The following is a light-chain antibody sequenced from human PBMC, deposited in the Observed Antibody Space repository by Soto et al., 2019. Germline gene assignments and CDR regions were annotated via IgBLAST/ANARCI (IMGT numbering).Light chain of an antibody. CDR1: QYISTW. CDR2: AAS. J-gene: IGKJ4*01. Sequence: DIQMTQTPSSVSASVGDRIIITCRASQYISTWLAWYQQKPGEAPKLLIFAASRFHGGVPSRFSGSGSGTDFTLTINNLQPEDFATYYCQQADSFPLTFGGGTKV. CDR3: QQADSFPLT. V-gene: IGKV1D-12*01.